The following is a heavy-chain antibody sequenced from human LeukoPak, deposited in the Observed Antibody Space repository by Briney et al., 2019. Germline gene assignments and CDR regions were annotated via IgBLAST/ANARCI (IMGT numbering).Heavy chain of an antibody. D-gene: IGHD2-2*01. CDR2: IQYDGGST. CDR3: SREIGGYQLLKNFDL. CDR1: GFTFSDYG. Sequence: GGSLRLSCAASGFTFSDYGMHWVRQAPGKGPEWVAYIQYDGGSTSYADSVKGRFTVSRDNSKNTLSLQMNSLRTEDTAVYYCSREIGGYQLLKNFDLWGQGTLVTVSS. V-gene: IGHV3-30*02. J-gene: IGHJ4*02.